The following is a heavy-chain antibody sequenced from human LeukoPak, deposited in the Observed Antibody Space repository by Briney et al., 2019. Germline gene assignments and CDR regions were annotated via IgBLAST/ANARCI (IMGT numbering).Heavy chain of an antibody. J-gene: IGHJ5*02. CDR2: ISGSGGST. V-gene: IGHV3-23*01. D-gene: IGHD5-18*01. CDR1: GFTFSTYT. CDR3: AKDLGGYSYGYGWFDP. Sequence: GGSLRLSCAASGFTFSTYTMNWVRQAPGKGLEWVSAISGSGGSTYYADSVKGRFTISRDNSKNTLYLQMNSLRAEDTAVYYCAKDLGGYSYGYGWFDPWGQGTLVTVSS.